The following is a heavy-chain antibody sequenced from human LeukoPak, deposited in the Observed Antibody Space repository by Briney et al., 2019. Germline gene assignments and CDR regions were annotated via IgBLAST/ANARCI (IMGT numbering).Heavy chain of an antibody. CDR1: GFTFSSYW. V-gene: IGHV3-7*01. CDR3: ARKYCSGGSCYWGMNWFDP. Sequence: GGSLRLSCAASGFTFSSYWMSWVRQAPGKGLEWVANIKQDGSEKYYVDSVKGRFTISRDNAKNSLYLQMNSLRAEDTAVYYCARKYCSGGSCYWGMNWFDPWGQGTLVTVSS. D-gene: IGHD2-15*01. J-gene: IGHJ5*02. CDR2: IKQDGSEK.